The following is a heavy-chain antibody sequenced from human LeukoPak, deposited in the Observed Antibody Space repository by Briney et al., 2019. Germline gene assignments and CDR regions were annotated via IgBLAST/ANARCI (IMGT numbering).Heavy chain of an antibody. Sequence: ASVRVSCKASGYTFTDYYMHWVRQAPGQGVERMGWINPNDGDTNYAQKFQGRVTMTRDTSISTAHMEVSRLRSDDTAVYYCARANFLYCSSSTCLFDYWGQGTLVTVSS. CDR3: ARANFLYCSSSTCLFDY. CDR1: GYTFTDYY. V-gene: IGHV1-2*02. D-gene: IGHD2-2*01. J-gene: IGHJ4*02. CDR2: INPNDGDT.